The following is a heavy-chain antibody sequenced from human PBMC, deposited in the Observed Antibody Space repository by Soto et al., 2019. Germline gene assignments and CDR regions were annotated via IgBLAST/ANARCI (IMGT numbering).Heavy chain of an antibody. CDR2: ISSTTNYI. J-gene: IGHJ4*02. CDR3: ARESEDLTSNFDY. V-gene: IGHV3-21*01. CDR1: GFTFTRYS. Sequence: LRLSCAASGFTFTRYSMNWVRQAPGKGLEWVSSISSTTNYIYYADSMKGRFTVSRDNAKNSVYLEINSLSAEDTAVYYCARESEDLTSNFDYWGQGTLVTVSS.